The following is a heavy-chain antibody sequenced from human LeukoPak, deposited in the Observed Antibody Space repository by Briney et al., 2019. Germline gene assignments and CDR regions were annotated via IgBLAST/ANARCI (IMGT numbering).Heavy chain of an antibody. CDR2: INPSGGST. CDR3: ARLAAGGNPYKGLDY. J-gene: IGHJ4*02. CDR1: GYTFTSYY. V-gene: IGHV1-46*01. D-gene: IGHD4-23*01. Sequence: GASVKVSCKASGYTFTSYYMHWVRQALGRGLEWMGIINPSGGSTSYAQKFQGRVTMTRDMSTSTVYMELSSLRSEDTAVYYCARLAAGGNPYKGLDYWGQGTLVTVSS.